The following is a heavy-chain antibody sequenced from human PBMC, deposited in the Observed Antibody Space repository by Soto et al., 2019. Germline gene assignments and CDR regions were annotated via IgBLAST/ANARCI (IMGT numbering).Heavy chain of an antibody. V-gene: IGHV1-69*05. CDR3: ARGTRSSSIQYFQH. CDR1: GGTFSSYA. Sequence: GASVKVSCKASGGTFSSYAISWVRQAPGQGLEWMGGIIPIFGTANYAQKFQGRVTMTTDTSTSTAYMELRSLRSDDTAVYYCARGTRSSSIQYFQHWGQGTLVTVSS. D-gene: IGHD6-6*01. J-gene: IGHJ1*01. CDR2: IIPIFGTA.